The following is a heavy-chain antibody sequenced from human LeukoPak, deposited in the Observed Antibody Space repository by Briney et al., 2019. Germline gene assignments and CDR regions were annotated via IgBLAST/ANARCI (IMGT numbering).Heavy chain of an antibody. CDR3: ARGTRYYESSGYSEAYYFDY. V-gene: IGHV1-8*01. CDR2: MNPNSGNT. CDR1: GYTFTSYD. Sequence: ASVKVSCKASGYTFTSYDINWVRQATGQGLEWMGWMNPNSGNTGYAQKFQGRVTMTRNTSISTAYMELSSLRSEDTAVYYCARGTRYYESSGYSEAYYFDYWGQGTLVTVSS. D-gene: IGHD3-22*01. J-gene: IGHJ4*02.